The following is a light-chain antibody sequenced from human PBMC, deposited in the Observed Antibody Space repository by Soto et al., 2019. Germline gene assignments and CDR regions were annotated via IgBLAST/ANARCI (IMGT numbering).Light chain of an antibody. CDR2: LGP. CDR1: QSLLHRNGYNY. J-gene: IGKJ3*01. CDR3: IQPLQTPIT. Sequence: DIVLPQSPLSLSVTPGESASISCRSTQSLLHRNGYNYLEWYVQKPGQPPLLVIFLGPRRPSGVPDRFSGSGSGTAITLKISTVEAEDVGVYYCIQPLQTPITIGPGSKVYI. V-gene: IGKV2-28*01.